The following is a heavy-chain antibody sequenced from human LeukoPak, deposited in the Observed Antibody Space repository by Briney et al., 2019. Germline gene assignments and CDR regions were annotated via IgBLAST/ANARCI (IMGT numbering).Heavy chain of an antibody. CDR3: ARDAGHQLSRRNYYAMDV. D-gene: IGHD1-1*01. CDR1: GSSISSSSYY. Sequence: LETLSLTCTVSGSSISSSSYYWGWIRQPPGKELEWIGSIYSGGSSYYNPSLKSRVTISVDASNNQFSLKVNSVTAADTAVYYCARDAGHQLSRRNYYAMDVWGQGTTVTVSS. J-gene: IGHJ6*02. V-gene: IGHV4-39*07. CDR2: IYSGGSS.